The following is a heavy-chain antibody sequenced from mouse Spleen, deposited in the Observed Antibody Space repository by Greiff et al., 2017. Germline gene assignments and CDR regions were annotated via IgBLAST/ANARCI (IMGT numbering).Heavy chain of an antibody. CDR2: ISSGGGNT. V-gene: IGHV5-9*01. J-gene: IGHJ3*01. CDR1: GFTFSSYA. CDR3: ARHKTSWFAY. Sequence: DVMLVESGGGLVKLGGSLKLSCAASGFTFSSYAMSWVRQTPEKRLEWVATISSGGGNTYYPDSVKGRFTISRDNAKNTLYLQMSSLKSEDTAMYYCARHKTSWFAYWGQGTLVTVSA.